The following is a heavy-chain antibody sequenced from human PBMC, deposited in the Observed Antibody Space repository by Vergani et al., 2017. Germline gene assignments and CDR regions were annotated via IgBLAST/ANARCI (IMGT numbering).Heavy chain of an antibody. CDR2: VFYGGRT. CDR1: GGSISTSSYA. V-gene: IGHV4-39*01. Sequence: QVQLQESGPGLVKPSQTLSLTCTVSGGSISTSSYAWGWIRQPPGKTLEWIGTVFYGGRTSYNPSLKSRVTLSLDTSKKQISQHLTSVTAADTAVYYCARHISVVRPSSMTAFDYWGQGTLVTVSS. D-gene: IGHD2-21*01. J-gene: IGHJ4*02. CDR3: ARHISVVRPSSMTAFDY.